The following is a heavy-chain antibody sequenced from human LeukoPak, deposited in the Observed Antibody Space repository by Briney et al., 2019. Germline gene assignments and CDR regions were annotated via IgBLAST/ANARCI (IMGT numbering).Heavy chain of an antibody. CDR1: GGSFSGYY. V-gene: IGHV4-34*01. D-gene: IGHD3-10*01. CDR2: INHSGST. Sequence: SETLSLTCAVYGGSFSGYYWNWIRQPPGKGLEWIGEINHSGSTNYNPSLKSRVTISVDTSKNQFSLKLSSVTAADTAVYYCARDLSGSGSQNWFDPWGQGTLVTVSS. J-gene: IGHJ5*02. CDR3: ARDLSGSGSQNWFDP.